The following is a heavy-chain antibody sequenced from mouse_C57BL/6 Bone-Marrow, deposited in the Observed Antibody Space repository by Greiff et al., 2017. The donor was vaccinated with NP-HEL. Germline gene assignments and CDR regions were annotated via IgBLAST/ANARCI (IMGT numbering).Heavy chain of an antibody. CDR3: AKVTTNYAMDD. CDR1: GYTFTTHP. J-gene: IGHJ4*01. V-gene: IGHV1-47*01. Sequence: VQLQQSGAELVKPGASVKMSCKASGYTFTTHPIDWMTQNPGKSLEWIGNFYPYNDDTKHNEKFKGKATSTVEKSSSTVYVELSRLTADDAAVYYGAKVTTNYAMDDWGQGTSVTVSS. D-gene: IGHD2-3*01. CDR2: FYPYNDDT.